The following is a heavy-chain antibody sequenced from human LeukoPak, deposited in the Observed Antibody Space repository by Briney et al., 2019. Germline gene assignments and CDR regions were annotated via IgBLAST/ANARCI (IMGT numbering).Heavy chain of an antibody. J-gene: IGHJ4*02. CDR3: ARGRIYGFDFDS. Sequence: SETLSLTCDVSGVSINTCCYYWTWIRQPPGKGLEWIGYKYYSGSTRYNSSLRSRLTISLDSSKNQFSLRLTSVTAADTPVYYCARGRIYGFDFDSWGPGTLVIVSS. CDR2: KYYSGST. D-gene: IGHD3-3*02. V-gene: IGHV4-61*01. CDR1: GVSINTCCYY.